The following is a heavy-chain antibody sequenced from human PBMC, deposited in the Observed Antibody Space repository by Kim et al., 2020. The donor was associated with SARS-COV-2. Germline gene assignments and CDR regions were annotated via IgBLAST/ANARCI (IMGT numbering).Heavy chain of an antibody. D-gene: IGHD6-19*01. CDR3: VRASSGRHRDY. CDR1: AFTFSSYW. CDR2: ININGSST. J-gene: IGHJ4*02. V-gene: IGHV3-74*01. Sequence: GGSLRLSCVASAFTFSSYWMHWVRQAPGKGLVWVSRININGSSTNYADSVKGRFTISRDNAKNTLYLQMNSLRVEDTAVYYCVRASSGRHRDYWGQGTL.